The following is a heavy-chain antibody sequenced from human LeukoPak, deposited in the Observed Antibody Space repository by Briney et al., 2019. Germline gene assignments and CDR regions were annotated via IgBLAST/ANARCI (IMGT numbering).Heavy chain of an antibody. CDR1: GFTFDDYA. D-gene: IGHD3-10*01. J-gene: IGHJ4*02. CDR2: ISGDGGST. Sequence: GGSLRLSCAASGFTFDDYAMHWVRQAPGKGLEWVSLISGDGGSTYYADSVKGRFTISRDNGKNSLYLQMNSLRTEDTALYYCAKDYYYGSGSYSYFDYWGQETLVTVSS. CDR3: AKDYYYGSGSYSYFDY. V-gene: IGHV3-43*02.